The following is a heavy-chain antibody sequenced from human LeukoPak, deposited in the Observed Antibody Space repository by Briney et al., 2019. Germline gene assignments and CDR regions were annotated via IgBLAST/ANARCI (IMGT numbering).Heavy chain of an antibody. V-gene: IGHV1-46*01. CDR1: GYTFTSYY. Sequence: ASVKVSCKASGYTFTSYYMHWVRQAPGQGLEWMGIINPSGGSTSYAQKFQGRVTMTRDTSTSTVYMELSSLRSEDTAVYYCARDHGEQREGYYFDYWGQGTLVTVPS. D-gene: IGHD6-25*01. CDR2: INPSGGST. J-gene: IGHJ4*02. CDR3: ARDHGEQREGYYFDY.